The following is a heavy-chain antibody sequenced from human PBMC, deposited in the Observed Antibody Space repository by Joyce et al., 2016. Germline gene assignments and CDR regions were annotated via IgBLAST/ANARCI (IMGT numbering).Heavy chain of an antibody. J-gene: IGHJ4*02. CDR1: GYTFTNYA. D-gene: IGHD7-27*01. Sequence: QVQLVLSGAEEKKPGASIILSCKTSGYTFTNYAMHWVRQAPGQGLEWMGWIHGGNGDTRYSQKFQGRVTITRDTSASTGFMQLNSLTFEDTAIYYCARGFWGSDYWGQRALVTVSS. CDR2: IHGGNGDT. V-gene: IGHV1-3*05. CDR3: ARGFWGSDY.